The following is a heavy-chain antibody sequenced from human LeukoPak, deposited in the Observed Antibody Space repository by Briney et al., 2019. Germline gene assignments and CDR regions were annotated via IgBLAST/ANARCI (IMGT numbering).Heavy chain of an antibody. Sequence: GASVKVSCKASGYTFTSYGISWVRQAPGQGLEWMGWISAYNGNTNYAQKLQGRVTMTTDTSTSTAYMELRSLRSDDTAVYYCARDLAFYDSSGYYGLGAFDIWGQGTMVTVSS. CDR3: ARDLAFYDSSGYYGLGAFDI. CDR1: GYTFTSYG. CDR2: ISAYNGNT. V-gene: IGHV1-18*01. D-gene: IGHD3-22*01. J-gene: IGHJ3*02.